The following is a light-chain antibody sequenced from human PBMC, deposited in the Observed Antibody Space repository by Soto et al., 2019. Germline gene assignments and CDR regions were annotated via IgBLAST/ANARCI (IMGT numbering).Light chain of an antibody. Sequence: QSVLAQPPSVSRAPGQRVTISCSGTTSNIGADYDVQWYRQLPGTAPKLLIHGNTNRPSGVPDRFSGSKSGTSASLAITGLQSEDDGDYYCQSYDSGLRGYVFGSGTKLTVL. J-gene: IGLJ1*01. CDR2: GNT. CDR1: TSNIGADYD. CDR3: QSYDSGLRGYV. V-gene: IGLV1-40*01.